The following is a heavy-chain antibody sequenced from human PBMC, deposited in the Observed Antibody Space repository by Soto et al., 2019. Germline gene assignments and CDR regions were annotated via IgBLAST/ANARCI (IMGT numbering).Heavy chain of an antibody. CDR1: GGSISSYY. Sequence: SETLSLTCTVSGGSISSYYWSWIRQPPGKGLEWIGYIYYSGSTNYNPSLKSRVTISVDTSKNQFSLKLSSVTAADTAVYYCARDTYCSGGSCYADGMDVWGQGTTVTVSS. J-gene: IGHJ6*02. D-gene: IGHD2-15*01. CDR2: IYYSGST. V-gene: IGHV4-59*01. CDR3: ARDTYCSGGSCYADGMDV.